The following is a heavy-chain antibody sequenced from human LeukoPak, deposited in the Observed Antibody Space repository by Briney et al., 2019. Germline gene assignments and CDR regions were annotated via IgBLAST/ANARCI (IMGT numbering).Heavy chain of an antibody. CDR1: GYSVPSNSAA. J-gene: IGHJ3*02. V-gene: IGHV6-1*01. D-gene: IGHD3-22*01. CDR3: ASAYYYDSSGYFQSDSFAI. CDR2: TYYRSKWYN. Sequence: SQTLSLTCAFSGYSVPSNSAAWNWIRQSPSRGLEWLGRTYYRSKWYNDYAVSVKSRITINPDTSKNQFSLQLNSVTPEDTAVYYCASAYYYDSSGYFQSDSFAIWGQGTMVTVSS.